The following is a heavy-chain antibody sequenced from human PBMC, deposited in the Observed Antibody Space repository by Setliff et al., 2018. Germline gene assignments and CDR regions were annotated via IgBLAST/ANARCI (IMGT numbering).Heavy chain of an antibody. D-gene: IGHD2-2*01. CDR3: ARDEYGMNTGATGMAY. V-gene: IGHV3-30*03. J-gene: IGHJ4*02. Sequence: TGGSLRLSCAASGFTLSGYGMHWVRQAPGKGLEWVAIISHEGSTKYYADSVKGRFAISRDNSKNTVYLQMNSLTAEDTAVYYCARDEYGMNTGATGMAYWGQGTLVTVSS. CDR1: GFTLSGYG. CDR2: ISHEGSTK.